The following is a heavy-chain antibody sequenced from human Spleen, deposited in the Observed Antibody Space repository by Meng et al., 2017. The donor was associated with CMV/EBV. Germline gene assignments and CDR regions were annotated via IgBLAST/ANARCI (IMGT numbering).Heavy chain of an antibody. V-gene: IGHV3-23*01. CDR1: GFTFRNYE. J-gene: IGHJ4*02. CDR3: ARARLLGL. D-gene: IGHD5-18*01. CDR2: ISGSGGST. Sequence: GESLKISCAASGFTFRNYEMNWVRQAPGKGLEWVSAISGSGGSTYYADSVKGRFTISRDNSKNTLYLQMSSLRAEDTAVYYCARARLLGLWGQGTLVTVSS.